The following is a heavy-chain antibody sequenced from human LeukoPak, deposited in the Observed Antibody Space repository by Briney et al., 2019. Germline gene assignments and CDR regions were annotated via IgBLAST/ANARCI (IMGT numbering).Heavy chain of an antibody. CDR2: ISSSGSTI. CDR3: ARDRTGNRGYDLEYYFDY. Sequence: HPGGSLRLSCAASGFTFSDYYMSWIRQAPGKGLGWVSYISSSGSTIYYADSVKGRFTISRDNSKNTLYLQMNSLRAEDTAVYYCARDRTGNRGYDLEYYFDYWGQGTLVTVSS. D-gene: IGHD5-12*01. CDR1: GFTFSDYY. V-gene: IGHV3-11*04. J-gene: IGHJ4*02.